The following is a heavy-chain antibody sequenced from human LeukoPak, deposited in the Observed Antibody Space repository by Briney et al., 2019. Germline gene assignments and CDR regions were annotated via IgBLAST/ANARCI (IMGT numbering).Heavy chain of an antibody. CDR3: ARRPDYGGTPTFDY. D-gene: IGHD4-23*01. CDR1: GFTFSSYA. J-gene: IGHJ4*02. V-gene: IGHV3-23*01. Sequence: GGSLRLSCAASGFTFSSYAMNWVRQAPGKGLEWVSSISGSGGSTYYADSVKGRFSISRDNSKNTLYLQLNSLRVEDTAVYYCARRPDYGGTPTFDYWGQGTLVTVSS. CDR2: ISGSGGST.